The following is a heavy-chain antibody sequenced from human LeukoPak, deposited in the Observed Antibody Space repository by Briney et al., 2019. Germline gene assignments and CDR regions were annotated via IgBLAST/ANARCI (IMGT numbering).Heavy chain of an antibody. CDR2: ISTDGSST. Sequence: GGSLRLSCAASGFTFSRYWMHWLRQAPGKGLVWVSRISTDGSSTSYADSVKGRFTISRDNGKNTLYLQMNSLRAEDTAVYYCAEVARSGYWGQGTLVTVSS. CDR1: GFTFSRYW. V-gene: IGHV3-74*01. D-gene: IGHD5-12*01. CDR3: AEVARSGY. J-gene: IGHJ4*02.